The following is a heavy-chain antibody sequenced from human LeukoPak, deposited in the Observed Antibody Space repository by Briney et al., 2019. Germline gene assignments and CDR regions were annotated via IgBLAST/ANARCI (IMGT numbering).Heavy chain of an antibody. CDR3: ARDLGGQGSFYDFDY. CDR1: GFTFITYA. J-gene: IGHJ4*02. CDR2: ISDDGGNK. Sequence: GGSLRLSCAASGFTFITYAMHWVRQAPGKGLEWVAVISDDGGNKYYADSVKGRFTISRDTSNNTLYLQMNRLRADDTAVYYCARDLGGQGSFYDFDYWGQGTLVTVSS. D-gene: IGHD3-10*01. V-gene: IGHV3-30*04.